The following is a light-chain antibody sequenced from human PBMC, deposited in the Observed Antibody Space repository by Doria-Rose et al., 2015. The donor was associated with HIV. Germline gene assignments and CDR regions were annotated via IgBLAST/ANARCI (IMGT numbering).Light chain of an antibody. V-gene: IGKV3-15*01. CDR2: RAS. CDR3: QQYSQWPPYT. Sequence: LTQPPATLSVSPGERATLSCRASQGIGSDLAWYQQKPGQAPRHLIYRASIRATGSPPRFTGGGSGTEFTLTISSLQSEDFAVYFCQQYSQWPPYTFGQGTKLEVK. J-gene: IGKJ2*01. CDR1: QGIGSD.